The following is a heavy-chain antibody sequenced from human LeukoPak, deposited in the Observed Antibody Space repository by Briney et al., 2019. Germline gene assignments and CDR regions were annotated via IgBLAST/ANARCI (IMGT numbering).Heavy chain of an antibody. D-gene: IGHD4-17*01. Sequence: GGSLRLSCVGSGFTFRSHAMSWVRQAPEKGLEFVSGIYENGGTTYYAGSVKGRFTISRDNSKNTLYLQMNSLRADDTAVYYCAKVAPLGDGDFWYFDLWGRGTLVTVSS. CDR1: GFTFRSHA. V-gene: IGHV3-23*01. CDR3: AKVAPLGDGDFWYFDL. J-gene: IGHJ2*01. CDR2: IYENGGTT.